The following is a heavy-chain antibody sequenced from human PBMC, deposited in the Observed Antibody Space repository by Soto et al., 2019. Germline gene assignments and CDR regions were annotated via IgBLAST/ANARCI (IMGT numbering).Heavy chain of an antibody. Sequence: QVQLVQSGAEVKKPGASVKVSCKASGYTFTSYGISWVRQAPGQGLEWMGWISAYNGNTNYAQKLQGRVTMTADKSTSTAYMELSSLRSEDTAIYYCASSYGSGYRAFDYWGQGALVTVSS. CDR1: GYTFTSYG. D-gene: IGHD3-10*01. V-gene: IGHV1-18*01. CDR2: ISAYNGNT. J-gene: IGHJ4*02. CDR3: ASSYGSGYRAFDY.